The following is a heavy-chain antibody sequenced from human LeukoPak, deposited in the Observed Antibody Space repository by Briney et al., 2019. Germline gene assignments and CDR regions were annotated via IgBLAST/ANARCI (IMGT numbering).Heavy chain of an antibody. CDR2: ISGDGSTV. V-gene: IGHV3-48*03. CDR3: ARDRSSSWYGYFDY. Sequence: PGGSLRLSCAASGFTFTSHEMNWVRQAPGKGLEWVSYISGDGSTVYYADSVKGRFTISRDNAKNSLYLQMNSLRAEDTAVYYCARDRSSSWYGYFDYWGQGTLVTVSS. D-gene: IGHD6-13*01. CDR1: GFTFTSHE. J-gene: IGHJ4*02.